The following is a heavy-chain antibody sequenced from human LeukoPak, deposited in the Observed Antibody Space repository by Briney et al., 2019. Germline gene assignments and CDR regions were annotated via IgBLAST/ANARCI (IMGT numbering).Heavy chain of an antibody. J-gene: IGHJ4*02. Sequence: GGSLRLSCAASGFTFSNFGMNWVRQAPGKGLEWVSIITSGVGITYYADSVKGRFTISRDNSRNTLYLQMNSLRAEDTAVYYCAKGDYYDLDYWGQGTLVTVST. CDR2: ITSGVGIT. CDR1: GFTFSNFG. D-gene: IGHD3-22*01. V-gene: IGHV3-23*01. CDR3: AKGDYYDLDY.